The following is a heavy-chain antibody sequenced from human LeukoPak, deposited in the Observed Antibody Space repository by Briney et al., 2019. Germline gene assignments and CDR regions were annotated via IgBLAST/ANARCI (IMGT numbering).Heavy chain of an antibody. V-gene: IGHV1-69*01. J-gene: IGHJ4*02. D-gene: IGHD2-2*01. CDR3: ARDRPSPHCSSTSCHGSFDY. CDR2: IIPFFGTT. Sequence: GASVKVSCKASGGTFSSYSIDWVRQAPGQGLEWMGGIIPFFGTTNYAQKFQGRVTITADEPTSTAYMELSSLRSEDTAVYYCARDRPSPHCSSTSCHGSFDYWGQGTLVTVSS. CDR1: GGTFSSYS.